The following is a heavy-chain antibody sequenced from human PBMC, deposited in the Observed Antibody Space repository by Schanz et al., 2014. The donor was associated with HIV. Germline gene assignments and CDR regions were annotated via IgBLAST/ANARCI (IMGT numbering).Heavy chain of an antibody. Sequence: QVRLVESVGGVVRPGRSLRLSCAASGFTFDSYGMHWVRQAPGKGLEWVAVISYDGRNKYYADSVKGRFTISRDNSKNTLYLQMKSLRVEETAVYYCAKDRNWYDTRYRGKGNYYHYYGMDVWGQGTTVIVSS. D-gene: IGHD3-22*01. J-gene: IGHJ6*02. CDR3: AKDRNWYDTRYRGKGNYYHYYGMDV. V-gene: IGHV3-30*18. CDR2: ISYDGRNK. CDR1: GFTFDSYG.